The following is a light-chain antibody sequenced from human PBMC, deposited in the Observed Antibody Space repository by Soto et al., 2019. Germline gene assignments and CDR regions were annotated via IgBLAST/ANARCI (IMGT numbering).Light chain of an antibody. CDR1: QSISSN. V-gene: IGKV3-15*01. CDR2: GAS. Sequence: EIVMTESLATLSVSPGERATLSCRASQSISSNLAWYQQKPGQAPRLLIYGASTRVTGIPARFSGSGSGTEFTLTINSLQSEDFAVYYCQQYHNWPPTFGQGTKVDIK. J-gene: IGKJ1*01. CDR3: QQYHNWPPT.